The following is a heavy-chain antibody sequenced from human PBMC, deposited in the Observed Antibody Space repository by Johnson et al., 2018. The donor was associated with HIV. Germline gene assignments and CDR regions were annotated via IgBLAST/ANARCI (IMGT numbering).Heavy chain of an antibody. CDR1: GFGFSRYV. CDR3: ASEVYYGSGRKTFDI. CDR2: IKQDGSEK. V-gene: IGHV3-7*03. D-gene: IGHD3-10*01. J-gene: IGHJ3*02. Sequence: VQLVESGGGVVQPGRSLRASCAASGFGFSRYVMHWVRQAPGKGLEWVANIKQDGSEKYYVDSVKGRFTISRDNAKNSLYLQMNSLRAEDTAVYYCASEVYYGSGRKTFDIWGQGTMVTVSS.